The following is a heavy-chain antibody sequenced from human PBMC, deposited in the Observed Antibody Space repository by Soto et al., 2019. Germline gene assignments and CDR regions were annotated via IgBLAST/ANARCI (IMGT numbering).Heavy chain of an antibody. CDR1: GGSISSYY. J-gene: IGHJ1*01. Sequence: SETLSLTCTVSGGSISSYYWSWIRQPPGKGLEWIGYIYYSGSTNYNPSLKSQVTISVDTSKNQFSLKLSSVTAADTAVYYCARAGNGDYVTTEYFQHWGQGTLVTVSS. D-gene: IGHD4-17*01. CDR2: IYYSGST. CDR3: ARAGNGDYVTTEYFQH. V-gene: IGHV4-59*01.